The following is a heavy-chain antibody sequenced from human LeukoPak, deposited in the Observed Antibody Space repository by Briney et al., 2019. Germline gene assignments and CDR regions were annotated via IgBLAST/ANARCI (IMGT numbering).Heavy chain of an antibody. CDR3: ATASGYSGYD. CDR2: ISAYNGNT. CDR1: GYTFTSYG. Sequence: ASVKVSCKASGYTFTSYGISWVRQAPGQGLGYMGWISAYNGNTNYAQKLQGRVTMTEDTSTDTAYMELSSLRSEDTAVYYCATASGYSGYDWGQGTLVTVSS. D-gene: IGHD5-12*01. J-gene: IGHJ4*02. V-gene: IGHV1-18*01.